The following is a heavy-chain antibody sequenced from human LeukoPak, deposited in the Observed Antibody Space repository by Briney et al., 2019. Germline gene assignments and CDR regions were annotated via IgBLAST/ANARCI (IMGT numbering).Heavy chain of an antibody. CDR2: IYTSGST. CDR1: GDSISSHH. D-gene: IGHD6-13*01. J-gene: IGHJ5*02. Sequence: AETLSLTCTVSGDSISSHHWSWMRQPAGKGREGIGRIYTSGSTNENSSRKSRVTISVDTSKNQFSLKVTSVTDADTAVYYCARDNTATGTWWLDPWGQGTQVTVSS. CDR3: ARDNTATGTWWLDP. V-gene: IGHV4-4*07.